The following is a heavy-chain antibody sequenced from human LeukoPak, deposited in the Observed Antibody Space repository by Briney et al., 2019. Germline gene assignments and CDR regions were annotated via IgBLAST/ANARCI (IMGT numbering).Heavy chain of an antibody. D-gene: IGHD2-21*02. CDR1: GFTVSSNY. Sequence: GGSLRLSCAASGFTVSSNYMSWVRQAPGKGLEWVSYIGTTSGAIYYADSVKGRFTISRDSAKNSLYLQMNSLRAEDTAVYYCARFRTWGDKSFDYWGQGTLVTVSS. V-gene: IGHV3-48*01. CDR2: IGTTSGAI. J-gene: IGHJ4*02. CDR3: ARFRTWGDKSFDY.